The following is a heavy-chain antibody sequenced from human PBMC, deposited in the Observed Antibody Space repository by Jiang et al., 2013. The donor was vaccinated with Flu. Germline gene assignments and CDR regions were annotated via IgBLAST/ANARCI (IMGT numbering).Heavy chain of an antibody. V-gene: IGHV4-30-4*01. CDR2: IYYSGST. CDR3: ARVMVYPAYCGGDCSPLVPPDPYS. J-gene: IGHJ4*02. CDR1: GGSISSGDYY. D-gene: IGHD2-21*01. Sequence: TCTVSGGSISSGDYYWSWIASPRKGLEWIGYIYYSGSTYYNPSLKSRVTISVDTSKNQFSLKLSSVTAADTAVYYCARVMVYPAYCGGDCSPLVPPDPYSWGQGTLVTVSS.